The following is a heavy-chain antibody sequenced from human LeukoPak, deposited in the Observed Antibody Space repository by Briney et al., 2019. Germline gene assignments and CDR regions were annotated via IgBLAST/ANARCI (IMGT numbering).Heavy chain of an antibody. J-gene: IGHJ6*02. D-gene: IGHD1-26*01. Sequence: PSETLSLTCPVSGGSVSSGSHYWSWIRQPPGKGLEWIGHVYYSGSTSYNPSLKGRVTISVDTSKNHFSLELHSVTAADTAVYYCARGRSNYYGMDVWGQGTTVTVSS. CDR2: VYYSGST. CDR3: ARGRSNYYGMDV. CDR1: GGSVSSGSHY. V-gene: IGHV4-61*03.